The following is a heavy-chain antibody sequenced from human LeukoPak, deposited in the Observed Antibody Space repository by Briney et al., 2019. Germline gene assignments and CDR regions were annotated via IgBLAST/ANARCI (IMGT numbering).Heavy chain of an antibody. CDR1: GSSFTNYW. D-gene: IGHD4-23*01. CDR3: ARRGDFGGNSGWFDP. Sequence: GESLKISCKGSGSSFTNYWSSWVRQLPGKGLEWMGRIDPSDSYINYSPSFEGHVTISADKSINTAFLQWRSLKASDTAMYYCARRGDFGGNSGWFDPWGQGTLVTVSS. CDR2: IDPSDSYI. V-gene: IGHV5-10-1*01. J-gene: IGHJ5*02.